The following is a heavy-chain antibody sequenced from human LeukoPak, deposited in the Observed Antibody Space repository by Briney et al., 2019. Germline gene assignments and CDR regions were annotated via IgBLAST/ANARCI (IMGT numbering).Heavy chain of an antibody. J-gene: IGHJ4*02. Sequence: PSETLSLTCTVSGGSISSYYWSWIRQPPGKGLGWIGYIYYSGSTNYNPSLKSRVTISVDTSKNQFSLKLSSVTAADTAVYYCARHRAPPGTGRPRDYFDYWGQGTLVTVSS. V-gene: IGHV4-59*08. CDR2: IYYSGST. CDR3: ARHRAPPGTGRPRDYFDY. D-gene: IGHD1-14*01. CDR1: GGSISSYY.